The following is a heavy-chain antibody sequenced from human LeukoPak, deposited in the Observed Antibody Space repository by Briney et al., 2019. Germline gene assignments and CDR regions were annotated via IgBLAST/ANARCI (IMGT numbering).Heavy chain of an antibody. D-gene: IGHD1-1*01. J-gene: IGHJ5*02. V-gene: IGHV3-23*01. CDR1: GFIFNTYG. CDR3: AILNWSSGRA. Sequence: GGSLRLSCAVSGFIFNTYGTSWVRQAPGKGLEWVSALSGNTYYADSVKGRFTISTDSSKNTLFLQMNSLRAEDTAVYYCAILNWSSGRAWGQGTLVTVSS. CDR2: LSGNT.